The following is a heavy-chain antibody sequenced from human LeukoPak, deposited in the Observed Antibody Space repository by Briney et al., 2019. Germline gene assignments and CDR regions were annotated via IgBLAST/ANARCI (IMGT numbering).Heavy chain of an antibody. CDR2: IKQDGSEK. Sequence: GGSLRLSCAASGFTFSSYWMSWVRQAPGKGLEWVANIKQDGSEKYYVGSVKGRFTISRDNAKNSLYLQMNSLRAEDTAVYYCARVTLVGYDYVWGSYRYNAPLYFDYWGQGTLVTVSS. D-gene: IGHD3-16*02. V-gene: IGHV3-7*01. CDR1: GFTFSSYW. CDR3: ARVTLVGYDYVWGSYRYNAPLYFDY. J-gene: IGHJ4*02.